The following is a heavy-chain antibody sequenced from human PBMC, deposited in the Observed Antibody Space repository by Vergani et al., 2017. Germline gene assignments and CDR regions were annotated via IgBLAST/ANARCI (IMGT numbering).Heavy chain of an antibody. J-gene: IGHJ1*01. CDR3: ARRGSGWSRYFQH. CDR1: GGSFSGYY. D-gene: IGHD6-19*01. CDR2: INHSGST. V-gene: IGHV4-34*01. Sequence: QVQLQQWGAGLLKPSETLSLTCAVYGGSFSGYYWSWIRQPPGKGLEWIGEINHSGSTNYNPSLKSRVTISVDTSKNQFSLKLSSVTAADPAVYYCARRGSGWSRYFQHWGQGTLVTVSS.